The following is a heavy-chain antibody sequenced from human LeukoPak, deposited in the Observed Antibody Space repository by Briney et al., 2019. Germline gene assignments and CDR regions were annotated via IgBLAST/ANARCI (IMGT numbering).Heavy chain of an antibody. J-gene: IGHJ6*03. CDR2: ISSSGSTI. CDR3: AREDIAAAGTDYYYYMDV. Sequence: GGFLGVSCAASGFTFSSYEMNWVRQAPGKGLEWVSYISSSGSTIYYADSVKGRFTISRDNAKNSLYLQMNSLRAEDTAVYYCAREDIAAAGTDYYYYMDVWGKGTTVTISS. CDR1: GFTFSSYE. D-gene: IGHD6-13*01. V-gene: IGHV3-48*03.